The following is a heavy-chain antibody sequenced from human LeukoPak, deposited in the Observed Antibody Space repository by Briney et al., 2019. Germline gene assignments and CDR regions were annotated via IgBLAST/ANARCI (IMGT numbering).Heavy chain of an antibody. J-gene: IGHJ6*03. CDR2: IYSCGIT. V-gene: IGHV4-4*07. Sequence: ETLFPTSNVYGRSVSTLFWNWIRHPAGNGLGWIGRIYSCGITDSSPSLKTRSTLSVATPNNQFSLRLTSVTAADTAVYYCARALDARAYYYMDVCGKGTTVTVSS. CDR3: ARALDARAYYYMDV. CDR1: GRSVSTLF.